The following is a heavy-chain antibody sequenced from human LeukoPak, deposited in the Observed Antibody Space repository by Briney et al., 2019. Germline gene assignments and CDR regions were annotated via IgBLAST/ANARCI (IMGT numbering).Heavy chain of an antibody. D-gene: IGHD3-10*01. CDR1: GGSISSSSYY. Sequence: PSETLSLTCTVSGGSISSSSYYWGWIRQPPGKGLEWIGSIYYSGSTYYNPSLKSRVTISVDTSKNQFSLKLSSVTAADTAVYYCASRDRTTYGSGSYSTWGQGTQVTVSS. CDR2: IYYSGST. V-gene: IGHV4-39*07. CDR3: ASRDRTTYGSGSYST. J-gene: IGHJ5*02.